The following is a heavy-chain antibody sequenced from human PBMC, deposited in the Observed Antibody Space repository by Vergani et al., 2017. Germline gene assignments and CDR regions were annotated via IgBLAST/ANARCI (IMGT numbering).Heavy chain of an antibody. V-gene: IGHV4-61*01. D-gene: IGHD3-16*01. CDR1: GGSVSDGNYY. CDR2: IYYSGST. Sequence: QVQLQESGPGLVKPSETLSLTCTVSGGSVSDGNYYWSWIRQPPGKGLEWLGYIYYSGSTSYNPSLKSRVTISVDTSKTQCSLRLNSVTAAYTAVYCCARRNYDYRFDYWGQGTLVTVSS. J-gene: IGHJ4*02. CDR3: ARRNYDYRFDY.